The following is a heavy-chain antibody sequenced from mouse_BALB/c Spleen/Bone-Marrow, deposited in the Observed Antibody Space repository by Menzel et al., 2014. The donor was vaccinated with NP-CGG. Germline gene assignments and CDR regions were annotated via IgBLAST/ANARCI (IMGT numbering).Heavy chain of an antibody. D-gene: IGHD2-3*01. V-gene: IGHV1-22*01. CDR2: VNPNIGGT. J-gene: IGHJ2*01. CDR3: ARGRWYY. Sequence: EVQLVESGPELVMPGASVKISCKTSGYTFTDYTLHWVKQSHGMSLEWIGGVNPNIGGTSYNQKFKDKASLTVNKSSTTAYMELRSLTSEDSAVYYCARGRWYYWGQGTTLTVSS. CDR1: GYTFTDYT.